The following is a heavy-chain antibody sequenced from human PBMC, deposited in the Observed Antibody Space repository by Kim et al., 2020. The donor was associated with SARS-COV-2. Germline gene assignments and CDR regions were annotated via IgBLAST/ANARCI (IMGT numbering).Heavy chain of an antibody. CDR1: GFNFGIYG. CDR3: AKDLKSGGYYYYYGMDV. J-gene: IGHJ6*01. CDR2: LSYDGSSQ. D-gene: IGHD1-26*01. V-gene: IGHV3-30*18. Sequence: GGSLRLSCAASGFNFGIYGMHWVRQAPGKGLEWVAFLSYDGSSQAYGDSVKGRLTISRDNSKNTLYLQWNSLRPEDTAVYYCAKDLKSGGYYYYYGMDV.